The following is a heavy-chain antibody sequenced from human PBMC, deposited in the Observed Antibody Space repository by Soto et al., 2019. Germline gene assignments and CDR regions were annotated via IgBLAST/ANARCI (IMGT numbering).Heavy chain of an antibody. D-gene: IGHD2-15*01. Sequence: PGGSLRLSCPASGVSFSSYTINWVRQAPGKGLQWVASITNRGTHTYSADSVKGRFTISRDNDKNSLYLQMNNLRAEDTATYYCTRAHEVAWFDSWGLGTLVTVSS. J-gene: IGHJ5*01. CDR1: GVSFSSYT. CDR3: TRAHEVAWFDS. V-gene: IGHV3-21*06. CDR2: ITNRGTHT.